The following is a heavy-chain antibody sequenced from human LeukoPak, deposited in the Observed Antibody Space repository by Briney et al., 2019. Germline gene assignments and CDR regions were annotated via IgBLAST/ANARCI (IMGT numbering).Heavy chain of an antibody. D-gene: IGHD6-13*01. Sequence: ASVKVSCKASGYTFTSYYMHWVRQAPGQGLEWMGIINPSGGSTSYEQKFQGRVTMTRNTSISTAYMELSSLRSEDTAVYYCARGIPAAGTRWGQGTLVTVSS. V-gene: IGHV1-46*01. CDR1: GYTFTSYY. CDR3: ARGIPAAGTR. CDR2: INPSGGST. J-gene: IGHJ4*02.